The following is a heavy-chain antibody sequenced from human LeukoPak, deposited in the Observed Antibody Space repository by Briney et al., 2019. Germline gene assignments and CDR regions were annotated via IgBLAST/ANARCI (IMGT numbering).Heavy chain of an antibody. V-gene: IGHV3-21*01. J-gene: IGHJ3*01. CDR3: ARDRGMATIDRGGAIDF. CDR2: ISSSGMYI. CDR1: GFTFSAFS. D-gene: IGHD5-24*01. Sequence: GGSLRLSCAASGFTFSAFSMNWVRQAPGKGLEWVSYISSSGMYIYYTDSVKGQFAVSRDNDKKLVYLEMTSLRVEDTAVYYCARDRGMATIDRGGAIDFWGQGTAVSVSS.